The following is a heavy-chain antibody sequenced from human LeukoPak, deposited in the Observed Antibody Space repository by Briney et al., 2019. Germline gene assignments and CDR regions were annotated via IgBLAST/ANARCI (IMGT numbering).Heavy chain of an antibody. Sequence: GGSLRLSCAASGFTFDDSGMSWVRQAPGKGLEWVSGINWDGRSTGYADSVKGRFIISRDNAKNSLYLQMNSLKAEDTALYFCAKGKPRGDYYGSGIYFYFDYWGQGALVTVSS. J-gene: IGHJ4*02. CDR1: GFTFDDSG. D-gene: IGHD3-10*01. CDR2: INWDGRST. V-gene: IGHV3-20*04. CDR3: AKGKPRGDYYGSGIYFYFDY.